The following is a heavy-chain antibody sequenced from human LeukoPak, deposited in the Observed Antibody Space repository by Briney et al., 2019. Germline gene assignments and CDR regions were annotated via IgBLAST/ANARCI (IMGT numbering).Heavy chain of an antibody. D-gene: IGHD2-15*01. Sequence: GGSLRLSCAASGFTFSSYAMSWVRQAPGKGLEWVSTVSGGGGSSYYADSVKGRFTISRDNSKNTLYLQMNSLRAEDTAVYYCAKRDCSGGSCSPYFDYWGQGTLVTVSS. CDR3: AKRDCSGGSCSPYFDY. V-gene: IGHV3-23*01. CDR2: VSGGGGSS. CDR1: GFTFSSYA. J-gene: IGHJ4*02.